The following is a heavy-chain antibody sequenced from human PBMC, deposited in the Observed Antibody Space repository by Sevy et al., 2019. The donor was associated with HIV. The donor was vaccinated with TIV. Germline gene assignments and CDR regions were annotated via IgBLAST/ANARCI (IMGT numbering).Heavy chain of an antibody. D-gene: IGHD3-10*01. CDR2: ISAYNGNT. CDR1: GSTFTSYG. V-gene: IGHV1-18*01. Sequence: ASVKVSCKASGSTFTSYGISWVRQAPGQGLEWMGWISAYNGNTNYALKLQGRVTMTTDTSTSTAYMELRSLRSDDTAVYYCARDGYYGPGSYEGGLHWGHGTLVTVSS. J-gene: IGHJ4*01. CDR3: ARDGYYGPGSYEGGLH.